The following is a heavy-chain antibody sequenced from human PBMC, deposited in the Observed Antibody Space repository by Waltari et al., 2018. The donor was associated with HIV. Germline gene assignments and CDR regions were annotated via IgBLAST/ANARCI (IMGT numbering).Heavy chain of an antibody. CDR2: INRDGRNT. CDR1: GFSFSSYW. Sequence: EVQLVESGGGLFQPGGSLSLSRAASGFSFSSYWMNWVRQAPGKGLVWVSGINRDGRNTRYADSVKGRFTISRDNAKNTLYLQINSLRVEDTAVYYCARGQYYSMDVWGQGTTVTVSS. CDR3: ARGQYYSMDV. V-gene: IGHV3-74*01. J-gene: IGHJ6*02. D-gene: IGHD3-10*01.